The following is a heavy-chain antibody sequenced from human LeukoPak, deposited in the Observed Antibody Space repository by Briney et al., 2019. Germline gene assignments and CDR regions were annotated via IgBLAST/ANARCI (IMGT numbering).Heavy chain of an antibody. V-gene: IGHV4-59*01. CDR3: ASLGKDGGFDY. CDR1: GGSISSDY. Sequence: SETLSLTCTVSGGSISSDYWSWIRQPPEKGLEWIGYIYYSGSTNYNPSLKSRVTISVDTSKNRFSLKLSSVTAADTAVYYCASLGKDGGFDYWGQGTLVTVSS. J-gene: IGHJ4*02. D-gene: IGHD5-24*01. CDR2: IYYSGST.